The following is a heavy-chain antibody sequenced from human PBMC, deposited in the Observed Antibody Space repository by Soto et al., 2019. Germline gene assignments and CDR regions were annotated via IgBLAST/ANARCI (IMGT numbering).Heavy chain of an antibody. CDR1: GGSFSGYY. J-gene: IGHJ6*02. Sequence: LSLTCAVYGGSFSGYYWSWIRQPPGKGLEWIGEINHSGSTNYNPSLKSRVAISVDTSKNQFSLKLSSVTAADTAVYYCARGLGDSSGWPPSSYYYYGMDVWGQGTTVTVSS. V-gene: IGHV4-34*01. D-gene: IGHD6-19*01. CDR2: INHSGST. CDR3: ARGLGDSSGWPPSSYYYYGMDV.